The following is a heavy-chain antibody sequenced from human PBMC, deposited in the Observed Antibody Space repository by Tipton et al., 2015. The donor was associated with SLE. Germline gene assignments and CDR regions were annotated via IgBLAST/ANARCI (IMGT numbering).Heavy chain of an antibody. Sequence: LRLSCTVSGASISSGSYYWNWIRQPAGKGLEWIGRVYSSGTTNYNSSLKSRVTISVDTSKNQFSLKLSSVTAADTAVYYCARDGGSSWSLDAFDTWGQGTMVTVS. V-gene: IGHV4-61*02. J-gene: IGHJ3*02. CDR1: GASISSGSYY. CDR3: ARDGGSSWSLDAFDT. D-gene: IGHD6-13*01. CDR2: VYSSGTT.